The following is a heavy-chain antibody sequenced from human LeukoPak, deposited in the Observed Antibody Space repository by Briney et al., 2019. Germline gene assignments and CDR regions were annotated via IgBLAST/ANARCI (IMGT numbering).Heavy chain of an antibody. CDR3: ARDALHLRGGSYYY. Sequence: PGGSLRLSCAASGFTFDDYAMHWVRQAPGKGLEWVSGISWNSGSIGYADSVKGRFTISRDNAKNSLYLQMNSLRAEDTAVYYCARDALHLRGGSYYYWGQGTLVTVSS. V-gene: IGHV3-9*01. CDR2: ISWNSGSI. CDR1: GFTFDDYA. D-gene: IGHD1-26*01. J-gene: IGHJ4*02.